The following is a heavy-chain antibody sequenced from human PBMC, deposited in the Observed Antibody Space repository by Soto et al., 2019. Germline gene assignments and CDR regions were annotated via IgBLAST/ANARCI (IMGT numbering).Heavy chain of an antibody. J-gene: IGHJ4*02. D-gene: IGHD2-15*01. Sequence: ASVKVSCKVSGYTLTELSMHWVRQAPGKGLEWMGGFDPEDGETIYAQKFQGRVTMTEDTSTDTAYMELRSLRSDDTAVYYCATFTYCSGGSCYPSPFDYWGQGTLVTVS. CDR1: GYTLTELS. V-gene: IGHV1-24*01. CDR3: ATFTYCSGGSCYPSPFDY. CDR2: FDPEDGET.